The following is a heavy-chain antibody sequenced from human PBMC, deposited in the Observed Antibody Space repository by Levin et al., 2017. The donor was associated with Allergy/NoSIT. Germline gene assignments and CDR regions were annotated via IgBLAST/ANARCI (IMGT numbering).Heavy chain of an antibody. D-gene: IGHD3-10*01. CDR3: ARAGAGSEH. J-gene: IGHJ4*02. CDR1: GGSISSGSYY. Sequence: SETLSLTCKVSGGSISSGSYYWSWIRQPAAMGLEWIGRIYSSGSANYNPSLKSRVTISVDTSKNQFFLKLSSVTAADTAVYYCARAGAGSEHWGQGTLVTVSS. CDR2: IYSSGSA. V-gene: IGHV4-61*02.